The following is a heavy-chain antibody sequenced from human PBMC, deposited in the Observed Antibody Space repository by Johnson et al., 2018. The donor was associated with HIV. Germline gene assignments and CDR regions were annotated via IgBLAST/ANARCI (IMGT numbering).Heavy chain of an antibody. V-gene: IGHV3-23*04. CDR1: GLTFSTYA. D-gene: IGHD4-17*01. J-gene: IGHJ3*02. Sequence: VQVVESGGGLVQTGGSLRLSCAASGLTFSTYAMNWVRQAPGKGLEWVSVISGPGVITHYADSVKGRCTISRDNAMNTLFLQMNSLRVDDTAVYYCAKTDPTVTQEPFDIWGQGTMVTVSS. CDR2: ISGPGVIT. CDR3: AKTDPTVTQEPFDI.